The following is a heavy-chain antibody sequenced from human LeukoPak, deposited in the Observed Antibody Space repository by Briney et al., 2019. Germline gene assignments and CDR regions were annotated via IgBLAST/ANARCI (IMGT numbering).Heavy chain of an antibody. J-gene: IGHJ4*02. V-gene: IGHV4-59*01. CDR3: ARDGRGFLRFDY. CDR1: GDSMRNYY. CDR2: IYYSGST. Sequence: ASETLSFTCSVSGDSMRNYYWSWIQQHPGKGLEWIGYIYYSGSTNYNPSLKSRVTISVDTSKDQFSLKLTSVTATDTAMYYCARDGRGFLRFDYWGQGTLVTVSS. D-gene: IGHD2/OR15-2a*01.